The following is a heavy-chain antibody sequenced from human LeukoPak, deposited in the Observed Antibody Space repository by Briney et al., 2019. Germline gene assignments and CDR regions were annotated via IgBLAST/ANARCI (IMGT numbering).Heavy chain of an antibody. CDR2: ISSSSSTI. D-gene: IGHD3-10*02. V-gene: IGHV3-48*04. CDR3: ARALRHVRYYYYMDV. CDR1: GFTFSSYS. Sequence: GGSLRLSCAASGFTFSSYSMNWVRQAPGKGLGWVSYISSSSSTIYYADSVKGRFTISRDNAKNSLYLQMNSLRAEDTAVYYCARALRHVRYYYYMDVWGQGTTVTVSS. J-gene: IGHJ6*03.